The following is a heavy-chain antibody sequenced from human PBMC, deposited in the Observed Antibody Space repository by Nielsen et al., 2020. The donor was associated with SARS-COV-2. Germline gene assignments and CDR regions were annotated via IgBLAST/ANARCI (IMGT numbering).Heavy chain of an antibody. D-gene: IGHD6-19*01. J-gene: IGHJ5*02. Sequence: SETLSLTCTVSGDSISSGGYYWSWIRQHPGKGLEWIGYIYYSGSTYYNPSLHRPMISVDTSKNEFSLRLTSVTAADTALYYCARGAGWFDPWGQGTRVTVSS. CDR3: ARGAGWFDP. CDR1: GDSISSGGYY. CDR2: IYYSGST. V-gene: IGHV4-31*03.